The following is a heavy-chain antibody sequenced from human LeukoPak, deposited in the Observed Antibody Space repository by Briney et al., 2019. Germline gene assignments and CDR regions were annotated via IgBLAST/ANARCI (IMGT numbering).Heavy chain of an antibody. CDR3: TTVRSTYYGFWSGPL. J-gene: IGHJ4*02. V-gene: IGHV3-15*01. CDR1: GFTFSNAW. D-gene: IGHD3-3*01. Sequence: GGSLRLSCAVSGFTFSNAWMSWVRQAPGKGLEWVGRIKSKTDGGTTDYAAPVKGRFTISRDDSKNTLYLQMNSLKIEDTAVYYCTTVRSTYYGFWSGPLWGQGSLVTVSS. CDR2: IKSKTDGGTT.